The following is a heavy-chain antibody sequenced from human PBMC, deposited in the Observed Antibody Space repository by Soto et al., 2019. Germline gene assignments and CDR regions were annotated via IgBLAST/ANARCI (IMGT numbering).Heavy chain of an antibody. Sequence: QVQLVQSGAEVRKPGASVKVSCKASGHTLASYDINWVRQATGQGLEWMGWMTPDSGDTGYAQKFQGRVTMTWDTSITTAYMEXXXXXXXXXAVYYCARDXFYGWFD. D-gene: IGHD3-10*01. CDR2: MTPDSGDT. J-gene: IGHJ5*01. CDR3: ARDXFYGWFD. V-gene: IGHV1-8*01. CDR1: GHTLASYD.